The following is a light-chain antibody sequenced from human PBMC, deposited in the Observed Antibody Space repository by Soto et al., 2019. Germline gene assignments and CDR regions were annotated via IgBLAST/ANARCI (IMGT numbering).Light chain of an antibody. CDR3: QQSYSSPPT. CDR2: AAS. CDR1: QSISNH. J-gene: IGKJ1*01. V-gene: IGKV1-39*01. Sequence: DIQMTQSPSSLSAXXXXXXXXXXXASQSISNHLNWYQQKPGKAPKLLIFAASSLQSGVPSRFSGSRSGPDFTLTISSLQPEDFATYYCQQSYSSPPTFGQGTKVDIK.